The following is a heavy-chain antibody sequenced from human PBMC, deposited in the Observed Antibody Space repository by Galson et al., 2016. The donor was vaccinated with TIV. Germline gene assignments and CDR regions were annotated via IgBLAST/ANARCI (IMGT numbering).Heavy chain of an antibody. Sequence: SLRLSCAASGFTFSTYWMSWVRQAPGKGLEWVGNIKQDGSESYYVDSVRGRFTISRGNAKNSVYLQMNSLRAEYTAVYYCVRKDQVADFCSTTSCSHDYWGQGTLVTVSS. V-gene: IGHV3-7*01. J-gene: IGHJ4*02. D-gene: IGHD2-2*01. CDR1: GFTFSTYW. CDR2: IKQDGSES. CDR3: VRKDQVADFCSTTSCSHDY.